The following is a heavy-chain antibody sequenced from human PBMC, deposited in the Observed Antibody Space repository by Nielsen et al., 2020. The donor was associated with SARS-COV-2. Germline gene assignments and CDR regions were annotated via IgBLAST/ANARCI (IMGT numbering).Heavy chain of an antibody. CDR1: GGSISSGGYS. J-gene: IGHJ3*02. CDR3: ARGGRIAFGGADDAFDI. D-gene: IGHD3-16*01. V-gene: IGHV4-30-2*01. CDR2: IYHSGRT. Sequence: TLSLTCAVSGGSISSGGYSWSWIRQPPGKGLEWIGYIYHSGRTYYNPSLKSRVTISVDRSKNQFSLKLSSVTAADTAVYYCARGGRIAFGGADDAFDIWGQGTMVTVSS.